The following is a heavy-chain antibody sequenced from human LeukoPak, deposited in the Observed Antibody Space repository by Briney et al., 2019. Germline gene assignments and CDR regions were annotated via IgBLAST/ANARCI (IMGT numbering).Heavy chain of an antibody. D-gene: IGHD6-19*01. CDR2: IDPSDSYT. V-gene: IGHV5-10-1*01. J-gene: IGHJ4*02. Sequence: GKSLKISCKGSGYSFTSYWISWVRQMPGKGLEWMGRIDPSDSYTNYSPSFQGHVTISADKSISTAYLQWSSLKASDTAMYYCASPKPGGYSSGPDFDYWGQGTLVTVSS. CDR1: GYSFTSYW. CDR3: ASPKPGGYSSGPDFDY.